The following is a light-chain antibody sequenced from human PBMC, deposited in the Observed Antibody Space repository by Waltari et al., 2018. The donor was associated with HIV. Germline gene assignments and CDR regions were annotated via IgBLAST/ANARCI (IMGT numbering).Light chain of an antibody. CDR3: SSYTSSSPVV. CDR2: EVS. Sequence: QSALTQPASVSGSPGQSITISCTGTSSDVGGYNYVSWYQQHPGKAPKLMIYEVSNRPSGVSNRFSGSKSVNTASLTISGLQAEDEADYYCSSYTSSSPVVFGGGTKLTVL. J-gene: IGLJ2*01. CDR1: SSDVGGYNY. V-gene: IGLV2-14*01.